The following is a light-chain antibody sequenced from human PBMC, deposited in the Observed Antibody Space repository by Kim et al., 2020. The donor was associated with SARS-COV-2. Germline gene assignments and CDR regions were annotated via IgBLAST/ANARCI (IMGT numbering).Light chain of an antibody. CDR3: QHYDSNSNT. J-gene: IGKJ2*01. CDR2: DAS. Sequence: STSVRETVHTACRSTQNSNNCSAWYQEKSEKAANHQSCDASNLERGVPSSFSVSVCGTEFTLTISTLQSDEFAAYYCQHYDSNSNTLGQGTKLEI. CDR1: QNSNNC. V-gene: IGKV1-5*01.